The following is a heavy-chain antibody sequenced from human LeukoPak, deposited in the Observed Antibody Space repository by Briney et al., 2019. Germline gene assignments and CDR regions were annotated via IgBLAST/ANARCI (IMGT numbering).Heavy chain of an antibody. CDR1: GGSFSGYY. CDR2: INHSGST. D-gene: IGHD2-15*01. Sequence: SETLSLTCAVYGGSFSGYYWSWIRQPPGKGLEWIGEINHSGSTNYNPSLKSRVTMSVDTSKNQFSLKLSSVTAADTAVYYCARTDIWGRREKNWFDPWGQGTLVTVSS. J-gene: IGHJ5*02. CDR3: ARTDIWGRREKNWFDP. V-gene: IGHV4-34*01.